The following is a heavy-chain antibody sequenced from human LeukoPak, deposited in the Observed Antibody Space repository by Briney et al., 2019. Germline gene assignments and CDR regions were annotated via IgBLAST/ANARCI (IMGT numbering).Heavy chain of an antibody. Sequence: ASVKVSCKASGGTFSSYAISWVRQAPGQGLEWMGGIIPIFGTANYAQKFQGRVTITTDESTSTAYMELSSLRSEDTAVYYCARDRIDLSGSFGYWGQGTLVTVSS. J-gene: IGHJ4*02. D-gene: IGHD1-26*01. CDR1: GGTFSSYA. CDR3: ARDRIDLSGSFGY. CDR2: IIPIFGTA. V-gene: IGHV1-69*05.